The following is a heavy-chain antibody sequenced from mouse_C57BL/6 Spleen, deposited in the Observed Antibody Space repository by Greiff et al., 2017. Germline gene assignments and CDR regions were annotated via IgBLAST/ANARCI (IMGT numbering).Heavy chain of an antibody. CDR3: AREEAIYYDYDGASMDY. Sequence: EVQGVESGGGLVKPGGSLKLSCAASGFTFSDYGMHWVRQAPEKGLEWVAYISSGSSTIYYADTVKGRFTISRDNAKNTLFLQMTSLRSEDTAMYYCAREEAIYYDYDGASMDYWGQGTSVTVSS. CDR1: GFTFSDYG. V-gene: IGHV5-17*01. CDR2: ISSGSSTI. D-gene: IGHD2-4*01. J-gene: IGHJ4*01.